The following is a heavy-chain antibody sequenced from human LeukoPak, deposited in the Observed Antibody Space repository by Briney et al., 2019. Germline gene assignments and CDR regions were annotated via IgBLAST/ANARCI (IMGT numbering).Heavy chain of an antibody. CDR3: ARDPRQYSSGWYYFDY. CDR1: RFTFSSYA. CDR2: ISYDGSNK. V-gene: IGHV3-30-3*01. Sequence: GGSLRLSCAASRFTFSSYAMHWVRQAPGKGLEWVAVISYDGSNKYYADSVKGRFTISRDDSKNTLYLQMNSLRAEDTAVYYCARDPRQYSSGWYYFDYWGQGTLVTVSS. J-gene: IGHJ4*02. D-gene: IGHD6-19*01.